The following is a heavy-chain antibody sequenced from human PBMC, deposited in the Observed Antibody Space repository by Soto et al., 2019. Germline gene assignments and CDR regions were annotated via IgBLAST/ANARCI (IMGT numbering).Heavy chain of an antibody. Sequence: QVQLVQSGAEVKKPGSSVKVSCKASGGTFSSYAISWVRQAPGQGLEWMGGIIPIFGTANYAQKFQGRVTITADKSTSTAYMELSSLRSEDTAVYYCARSIAARRVFFNSGMDVWGQGTTVTVSS. CDR1: GGTFSSYA. J-gene: IGHJ6*02. V-gene: IGHV1-69*06. CDR2: IIPIFGTA. CDR3: ARSIAARRVFFNSGMDV. D-gene: IGHD6-6*01.